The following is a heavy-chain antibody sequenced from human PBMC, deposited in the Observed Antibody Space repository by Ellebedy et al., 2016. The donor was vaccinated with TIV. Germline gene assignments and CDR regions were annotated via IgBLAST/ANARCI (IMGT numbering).Heavy chain of an antibody. CDR1: GFTFSRYG. CDR3: AKNDYGDYVPYFDN. D-gene: IGHD4-17*01. J-gene: IGHJ4*02. V-gene: IGHV3-33*06. CDR2: IWYDGSNK. Sequence: GESLKISCAASGFTFSRYGMHWVRQAPGKGLEWVAVIWYDGSNKYYADSVKGRFTISRDNSKNTLYLQMNSLRAEDTAVYYCAKNDYGDYVPYFDNWGQGTLVTVSS.